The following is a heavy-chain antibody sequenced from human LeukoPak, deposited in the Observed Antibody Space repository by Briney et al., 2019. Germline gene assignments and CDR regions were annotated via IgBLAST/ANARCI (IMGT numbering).Heavy chain of an antibody. D-gene: IGHD3-10*01. V-gene: IGHV1-69*05. CDR2: IIPIFGTA. J-gene: IGHJ4*02. Sequence: SVKVSCKASGGTFSSYAISWVRQAPGQGLEWMGGIIPIFGTANYAQKLQGRVTMTTDTSTSTAYMELRSLRSDDTAVYYCASPADYYGSGSYSLDYWGQGTLVTVSS. CDR1: GGTFSSYA. CDR3: ASPADYYGSGSYSLDY.